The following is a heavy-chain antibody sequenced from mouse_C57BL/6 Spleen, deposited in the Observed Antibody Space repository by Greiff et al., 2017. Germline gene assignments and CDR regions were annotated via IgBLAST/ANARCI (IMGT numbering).Heavy chain of an antibody. CDR3: TRGITTVVEDFDY. Sequence: VQLQPSGAELVRPGASVKLSCTASGFNIKDDYMHWVKQRPEQGLEWIGWIDPENGDTEYASKFQGKATITADTSSNTAYLQLSSLASEDTAVYYCTRGITTVVEDFDYWGQGTTLTVSS. CDR1: GFNIKDDY. D-gene: IGHD1-1*01. J-gene: IGHJ2*01. V-gene: IGHV14-4*01. CDR2: IDPENGDT.